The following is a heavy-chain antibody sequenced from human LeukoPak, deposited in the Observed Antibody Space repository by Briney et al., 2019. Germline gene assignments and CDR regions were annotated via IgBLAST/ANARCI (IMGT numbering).Heavy chain of an antibody. CDR3: ATSSGYYVGYIQY. CDR2: ISAYNGNT. V-gene: IGHV1-18*01. J-gene: IGHJ1*01. Sequence: ASVKVSCKVSGYTFTSYGISWVRQAPGQGLEWMGWISAYNGNTNYAQKLQGRVTMTTDTSTSTAYMELIRLTSDDTAVYYCATSSGYYVGYIQYWGQGTLVTVSS. CDR1: GYTFTSYG. D-gene: IGHD3-22*01.